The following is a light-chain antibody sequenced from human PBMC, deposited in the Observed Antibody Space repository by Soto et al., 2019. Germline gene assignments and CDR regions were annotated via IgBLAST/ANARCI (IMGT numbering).Light chain of an antibody. CDR2: DAF. V-gene: IGKV1-33*01. CDR3: QEYDSLPPT. J-gene: IGKJ4*01. Sequence: DIQMTQSPSSLSAFVGDSITITCQASKDIKNYLNWYEHKPGKAPKLLIYDAFKSDTGVPSRFSGSGSGTDFTFTISGLQPEDTATYFCQEYDSLPPTFGGGTRVDI. CDR1: KDIKNY.